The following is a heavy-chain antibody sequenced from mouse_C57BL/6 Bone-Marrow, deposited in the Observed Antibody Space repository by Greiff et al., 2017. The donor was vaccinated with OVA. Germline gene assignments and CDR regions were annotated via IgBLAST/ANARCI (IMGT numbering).Heavy chain of an antibody. CDR3: ALPPRYYAMDY. CDR1: GYTFTDYY. CDR2: INPYNGGT. V-gene: IGHV1-19*01. Sequence: VQLQQSGPVLVKPGASVKMSCKASGYTFTDYYMNWVKQSHGKSLEWIGVINPYNGGTSYNQKFKGKATLTVDKSSSTAYMELNSLTSEDSAVYYCALPPRYYAMDYWGQGTSVTVSS. J-gene: IGHJ4*01.